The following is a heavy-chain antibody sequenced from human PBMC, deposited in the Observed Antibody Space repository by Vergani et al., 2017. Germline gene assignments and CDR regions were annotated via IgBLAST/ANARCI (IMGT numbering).Heavy chain of an antibody. V-gene: IGHV4-61*02. J-gene: IGHJ5*02. D-gene: IGHD3-10*01. CDR1: GGSITSGSFY. CDR2: IHSSGTT. Sequence: QVQLHESGPGLVKPSQTLSLTCTVSGGSITSGSFYWSWIRQPAGKGLEWIGRIHSSGTTNYNPSLKSRVTLSVATSKNQSSLRMTSVTAADTAVYYCARDSWTSELRGVYWFDTWGQGTLVSVSS. CDR3: ARDSWTSELRGVYWFDT.